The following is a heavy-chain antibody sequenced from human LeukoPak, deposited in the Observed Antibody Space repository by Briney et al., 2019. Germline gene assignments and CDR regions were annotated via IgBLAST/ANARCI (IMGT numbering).Heavy chain of an antibody. Sequence: GGSLKLSCAASEFTFSSYEMNWVRQAPGKGLEWVSYISSSGSTIYYADSVKGRFTVSRDNAKKSLYLQMNSLRAEDTAIYYCATYYYDSSAQRGDDAFDIWGQGTMVTVSS. D-gene: IGHD3-22*01. CDR2: ISSSGSTI. CDR3: ATYYYDSSAQRGDDAFDI. V-gene: IGHV3-48*03. J-gene: IGHJ3*02. CDR1: EFTFSSYE.